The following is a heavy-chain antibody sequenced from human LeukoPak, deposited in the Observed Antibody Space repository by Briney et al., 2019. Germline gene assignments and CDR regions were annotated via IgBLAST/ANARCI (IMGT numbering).Heavy chain of an antibody. V-gene: IGHV1-69*06. J-gene: IGHJ5*02. Sequence: AASVKVSCKASGGTFSSYAISWVRQAPGQGLEWMGGIIPIFGTANYAQKFQGRVTITADKSTSTAYMELSSLRSEDTAVYYCARGGYYGLGNDFRFDPWGQGTLVTVSS. CDR1: GGTFSSYA. CDR2: IIPIFGTA. D-gene: IGHD3-10*01. CDR3: ARGGYYGLGNDFRFDP.